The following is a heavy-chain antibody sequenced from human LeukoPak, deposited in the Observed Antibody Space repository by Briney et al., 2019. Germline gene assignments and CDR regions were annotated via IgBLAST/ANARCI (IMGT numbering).Heavy chain of an antibody. Sequence: GGSLRLSCAASGFTFSDHYMSWIRQAPGKGLEWVSYISSSSSFTNYADSVKGRFTISRDDAKTSLYLQMNSLRAEDTAAYYRARDRYSSSWFDIWGQGTKVTVSS. V-gene: IGHV3-11*05. CDR2: ISSSSSFT. D-gene: IGHD6-13*01. J-gene: IGHJ3*02. CDR3: ARDRYSSSWFDI. CDR1: GFTFSDHY.